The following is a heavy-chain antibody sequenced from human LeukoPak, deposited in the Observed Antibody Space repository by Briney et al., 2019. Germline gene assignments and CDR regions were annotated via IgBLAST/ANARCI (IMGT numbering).Heavy chain of an antibody. V-gene: IGHV4-31*03. D-gene: IGHD5-18*01. CDR2: IYYSGST. CDR1: GGSISSGGYY. Sequence: PSETLSLTCTVSGGSISSGGYYWGWIRQHPGKGLEWIGYIYYSGSTYYNPSLKSRVTISVDTSKNQFSLKLSSVTAADTAVYYCARSSRHIGYSYGYFDYWGQGTLVTVSS. J-gene: IGHJ4*02. CDR3: ARSSRHIGYSYGYFDY.